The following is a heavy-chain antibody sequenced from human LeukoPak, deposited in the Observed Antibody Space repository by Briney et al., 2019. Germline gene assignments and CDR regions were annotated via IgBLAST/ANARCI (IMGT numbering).Heavy chain of an antibody. CDR3: AKSPGGVGYYFDY. CDR2: ISWDGGST. D-gene: IGHD1-26*01. CDR1: GFTFDDYA. J-gene: IGHJ4*02. V-gene: IGHV3-43D*03. Sequence: GGSLRLSCAASGFTFDDYALHWVRQAPGKGLEWVSLISWDGGSTYYADSVKGRFTISRDNSKNSLYLQRNSLRAEDTALYYCAKSPGGVGYYFDYWGQGTLVTVSS.